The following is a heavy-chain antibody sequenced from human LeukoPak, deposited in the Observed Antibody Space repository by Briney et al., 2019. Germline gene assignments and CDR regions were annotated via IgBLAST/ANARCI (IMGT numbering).Heavy chain of an antibody. CDR3: ARGLGTILTGYYFDY. CDR2: MNPNSGNT. Sequence: ASVKVSCKASGYTFTSFDINWVRQPTGQGLEWMGWMNPNSGNTGYAQKFQGRGTMTRNTSISTAYMELSSLRSEDTAVYYCARGLGTILTGYYFDYWGQGTLVTVSS. V-gene: IGHV1-8*01. D-gene: IGHD3-9*01. J-gene: IGHJ4*02. CDR1: GYTFTSFD.